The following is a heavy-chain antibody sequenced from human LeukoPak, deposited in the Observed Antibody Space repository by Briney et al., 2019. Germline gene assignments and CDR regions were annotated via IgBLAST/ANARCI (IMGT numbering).Heavy chain of an antibody. D-gene: IGHD2-15*01. V-gene: IGHV4-34*01. J-gene: IGHJ5*02. CDR3: ARATVVVVAATRLNWFDP. CDR2: INHSGST. Sequence: SETLSLTCAVYGRSFSGYYWSWIRQPPGKGLEWIGEINHSGSTNYNPSHKSRVTISVDTSKNQFSLKLSSVTAADTAVYYCARATVVVVAATRLNWFDPWGQGTLVTVSS. CDR1: GRSFSGYY.